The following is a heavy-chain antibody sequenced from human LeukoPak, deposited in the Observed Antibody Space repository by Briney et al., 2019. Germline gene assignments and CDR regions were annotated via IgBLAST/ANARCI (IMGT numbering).Heavy chain of an antibody. J-gene: IGHJ4*02. V-gene: IGHV7-4-1*02. Sequence: GASLKVSCKASGYTFTSYAMNWVRQAPGQGLEWMGWINTNTGNPTYAQGFTGRFVFSLDTSVSTAYLQISSLKAEDTAVYYCARGDGSSWYNYFDYRGQGTLVTVSS. CDR1: GYTFTSYA. CDR2: INTNTGNP. CDR3: ARGDGSSWYNYFDY. D-gene: IGHD6-13*01.